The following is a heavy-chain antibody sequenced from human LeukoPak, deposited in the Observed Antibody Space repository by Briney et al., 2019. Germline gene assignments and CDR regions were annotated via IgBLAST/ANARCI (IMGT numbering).Heavy chain of an antibody. V-gene: IGHV4-30-4*08. CDR3: ARGCSGWALIDY. D-gene: IGHD6-19*01. J-gene: IGHJ4*02. CDR1: GGSISSGDYY. CDR2: IYYSGST. Sequence: NPSETLSLTCTVSGGSISSGDYYWSWIRQPPGKGLEWIGYIYYSGSTYYNPSLKSRVTISVDTSKNQFSLKLSSVTAADTAVYYCARGCSGWALIDYWGQGTLVTVSS.